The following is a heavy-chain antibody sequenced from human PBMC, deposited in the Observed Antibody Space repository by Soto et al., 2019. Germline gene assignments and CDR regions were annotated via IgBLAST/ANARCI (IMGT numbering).Heavy chain of an antibody. CDR1: GFTFSSYW. Sequence: GGSLRLSCAASGFTFSSYWMSWVRQAPGKGLEWVANIKQDGSEKYYVDSVKGRFTISRDNAKNSLYLQMNSLRAEDTAVYYCARGPYDYIWGSYGAAFDIWGQGTMVTVSS. CDR3: ARGPYDYIWGSYGAAFDI. V-gene: IGHV3-7*01. J-gene: IGHJ3*02. CDR2: IKQDGSEK. D-gene: IGHD3-16*01.